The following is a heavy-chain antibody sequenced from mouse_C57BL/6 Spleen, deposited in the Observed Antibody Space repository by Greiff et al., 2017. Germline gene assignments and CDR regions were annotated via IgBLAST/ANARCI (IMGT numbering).Heavy chain of an antibody. CDR3: ARAIYDGSSYFDY. J-gene: IGHJ2*01. V-gene: IGHV1-64*01. CDR1: GYTFTSYW. D-gene: IGHD1-1*01. CDR2: IHPNSGST. Sequence: QVQLQQPGAELVKPGASVTLSCKASGYTFTSYWMHWVKQRPVHGLEWIGMIHPNSGSTNYNEKFKSKATLTVDKSSSTAYMQLSSLTSEDSAVYDCARAIYDGSSYFDYWGQGTTLTVSA.